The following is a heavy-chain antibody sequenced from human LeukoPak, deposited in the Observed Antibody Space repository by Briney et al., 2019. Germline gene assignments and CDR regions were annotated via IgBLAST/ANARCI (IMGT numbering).Heavy chain of an antibody. CDR2: IGYDGRNK. Sequence: PGGSLRLSCAASGFTFSSYGIHWVRQAPGKGLEWVTFIGYDGRNKYYADSVKGRFTISRDNSKNTLYLQMNSLRAEDTAVYYCAKDNAYYYADYWGQGTLGTVSS. J-gene: IGHJ4*02. D-gene: IGHD3-10*01. CDR3: AKDNAYYYADY. CDR1: GFTFSSYG. V-gene: IGHV3-30*02.